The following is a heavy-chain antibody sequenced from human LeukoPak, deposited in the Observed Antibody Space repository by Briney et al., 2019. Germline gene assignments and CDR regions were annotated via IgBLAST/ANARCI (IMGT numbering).Heavy chain of an antibody. CDR3: ASSYDSSGYSHFDY. D-gene: IGHD3-22*01. J-gene: IGHJ4*02. CDR1: GFTFSSYA. V-gene: IGHV3-30-3*01. CDR2: ISYDGSNK. Sequence: PGGSLRLSCAASGFTFSSYAMHWVRQAPGKGLEWVAVISYDGSNKYYADSVKGRFTISRDNSKNTLYLQMNSLRAEDTAVYYCASSYDSSGYSHFDYWGQGTLVAVSS.